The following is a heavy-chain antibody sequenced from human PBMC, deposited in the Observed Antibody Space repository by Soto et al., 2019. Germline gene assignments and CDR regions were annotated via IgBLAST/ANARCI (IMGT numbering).Heavy chain of an antibody. CDR2: INPNSGGT. Sequence: GASVKVSCKASGYTFTGYYMHWVRQAPGQGLEWMGWINPNSGGTNYAQKFQGRVTMTRDTSISTAYMELSSLRAEDTAVYYCAKDGGWELHPYYYYYGMDVWGQGTTVTVSS. V-gene: IGHV1-2*02. CDR1: GYTFTGYY. D-gene: IGHD1-26*01. J-gene: IGHJ6*02. CDR3: AKDGGWELHPYYYYYGMDV.